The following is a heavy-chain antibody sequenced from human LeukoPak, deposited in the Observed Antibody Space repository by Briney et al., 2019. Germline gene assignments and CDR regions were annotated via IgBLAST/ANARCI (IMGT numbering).Heavy chain of an antibody. V-gene: IGHV4-39*01. CDR1: GGSISSSSYY. J-gene: IGHJ5*02. D-gene: IGHD6-6*01. CDR2: IYYSGST. Sequence: SETLSLTCTVSGGSISSSSYYWGWIRQPPGKGLEWIGSIYYSGSTYYNPSLKSRVTISVDTSKNQFSLKLSSVTAADTAVYYCARRVEKAARPFGRIDPWGQGTLVTVSS. CDR3: ARRVEKAARPFGRIDP.